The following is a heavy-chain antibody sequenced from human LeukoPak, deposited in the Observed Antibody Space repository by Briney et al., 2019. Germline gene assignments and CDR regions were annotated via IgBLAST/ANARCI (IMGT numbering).Heavy chain of an antibody. Sequence: GGSLRLSCAASGFTFSSYGMHWVRQAPGKGLEWVAVIWYDGSNKYYADSVKGRFTISRDNSENTLYLQMNSLTAEDTAVYYCAKMTGYGNVNDAFDIWGQGTMVTVSS. CDR2: IWYDGSNK. CDR3: AKMTGYGNVNDAFDI. CDR1: GFTFSSYG. D-gene: IGHD4-17*01. J-gene: IGHJ3*02. V-gene: IGHV3-33*06.